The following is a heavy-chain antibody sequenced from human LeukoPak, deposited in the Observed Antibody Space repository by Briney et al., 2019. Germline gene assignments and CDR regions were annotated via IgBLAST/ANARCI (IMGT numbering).Heavy chain of an antibody. D-gene: IGHD3-16*01. J-gene: IGHJ5*02. Sequence: GGSLRLSCAASGLTFSRYSMNWVRQAPGKGLEWVSSISSGSSYIYYADSVKGRFTISRDNAKNSLYLQMNSLRAEDTAVYYCAKDDNYIRFSSWGQGTLVTVSS. CDR2: ISSGSSYI. CDR1: GLTFSRYS. CDR3: AKDDNYIRFSS. V-gene: IGHV3-21*04.